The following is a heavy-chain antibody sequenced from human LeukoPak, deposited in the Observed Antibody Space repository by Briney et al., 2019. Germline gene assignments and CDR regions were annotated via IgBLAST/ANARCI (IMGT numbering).Heavy chain of an antibody. J-gene: IGHJ4*02. Sequence: SETLSLTCAVYGGSFSGYFWSWIRQPPGKGLEWIGEINHSGSINYNPSLKSRVTISVDTSKNQFSLKPSSVTAADTAVYYCARSVPFLDWFYFDYWGQGTLVTVSS. CDR3: ARSVPFLDWFYFDY. CDR2: INHSGSI. V-gene: IGHV4-34*01. D-gene: IGHD3-9*01. CDR1: GGSFSGYF.